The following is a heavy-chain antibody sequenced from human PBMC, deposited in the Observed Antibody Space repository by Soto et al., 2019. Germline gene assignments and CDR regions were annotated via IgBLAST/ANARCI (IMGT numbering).Heavy chain of an antibody. CDR2: IRSKANNYAT. CDR1: GFTFSGSA. D-gene: IGHD2-21*02. Sequence: PGGSLRLSCAASGFTFSGSAMHWVRQASGKGLEWVGRIRSKANNYATAYAASVKGRFTISRDDSKNMAYLQMSSLKTEDTAVYYCTSNRAYCGGDCYYYFDYWGQGPLVTVSS. J-gene: IGHJ4*02. CDR3: TSNRAYCGGDCYYYFDY. V-gene: IGHV3-73*01.